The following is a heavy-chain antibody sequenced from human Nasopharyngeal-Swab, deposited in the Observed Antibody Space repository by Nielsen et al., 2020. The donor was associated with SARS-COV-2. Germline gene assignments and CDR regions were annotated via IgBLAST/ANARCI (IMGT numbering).Heavy chain of an antibody. CDR3: ARPRGSGWYREAFDI. CDR2: IYYSGST. D-gene: IGHD6-19*01. V-gene: IGHV4-39*01. Sequence: PGKGLEWIGSIYYSGSTYYNPSLKSRVTISVGTSKNQFSLKLSSVTAADTAVYYCARPRGSGWYREAFDIWGQGTMVTVSS. J-gene: IGHJ3*02.